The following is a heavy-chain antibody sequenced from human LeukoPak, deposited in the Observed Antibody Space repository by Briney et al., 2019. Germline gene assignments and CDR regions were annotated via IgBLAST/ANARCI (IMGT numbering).Heavy chain of an antibody. CDR3: ARLVVVAATFYYYYGMDV. CDR2: TYYSGST. J-gene: IGHJ6*02. CDR1: GASISRSGYQ. V-gene: IGHV4-39*01. D-gene: IGHD2-15*01. Sequence: PSETLSLTCTVSGASISRSGYQWGWIRQPPGKGLEWIGNTYYSGSTYYNPSLKSRVTISVDTSKNQFSLKLSSVTAADTAVYYCARLVVVAATFYYYYGMDVWGQGTTVTVS.